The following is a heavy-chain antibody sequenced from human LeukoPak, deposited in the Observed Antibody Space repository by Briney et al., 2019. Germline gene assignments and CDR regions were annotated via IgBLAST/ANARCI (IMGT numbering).Heavy chain of an antibody. CDR1: GFTFSSNS. J-gene: IGHJ4*02. CDR3: ASGTVGNYALDY. V-gene: IGHV3-21*01. D-gene: IGHD1-7*01. Sequence: GGSLRLSCAASGFTFSSNSMNWVRQAPGRGLEWVSSIGTSSNNIYYTDSVKGRFTISRDNAKNSLYLQVDSLRVEDTAVYFCASGTVGNYALDYWGQGTLVTVSS. CDR2: IGTSSNNI.